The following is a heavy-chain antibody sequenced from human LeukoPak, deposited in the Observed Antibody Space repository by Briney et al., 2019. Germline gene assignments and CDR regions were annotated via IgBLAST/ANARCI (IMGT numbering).Heavy chain of an antibody. CDR1: GGTFSSYA. CDR3: ARGPNGYYYDSSGYSDY. CDR2: IIPILGIA. Sequence: GASVKVSCKASGGTFSSYAISWVRQAPGQGLEWMGRIIPILGIANYAQKFQGRVTITADKSTSTAYMELSSLRSEDTAVYYCARGPNGYYYDSSGYSDYWGQGTLVTVSS. D-gene: IGHD3-22*01. J-gene: IGHJ4*02. V-gene: IGHV1-69*04.